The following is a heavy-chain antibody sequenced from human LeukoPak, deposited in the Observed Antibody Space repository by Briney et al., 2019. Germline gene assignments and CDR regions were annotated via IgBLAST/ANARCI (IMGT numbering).Heavy chain of an antibody. CDR1: GFTFSSYA. CDR2: ISSSSSYI. Sequence: GGSLRLSCAASGFTFSSYAMSWVRQAPGKGLEWVSSISSSSSYIYYADSVKGRFTISRDNAKNSLYLQMNSLRAEDTAVYYCAKTLQWLGPAQMDVWGKGTTVTVSS. V-gene: IGHV3-21*01. J-gene: IGHJ6*04. D-gene: IGHD6-19*01. CDR3: AKTLQWLGPAQMDV.